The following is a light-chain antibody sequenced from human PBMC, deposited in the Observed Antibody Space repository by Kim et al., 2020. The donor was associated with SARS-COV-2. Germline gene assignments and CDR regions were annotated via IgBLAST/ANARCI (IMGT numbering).Light chain of an antibody. V-gene: IGLV6-57*02. J-gene: IGLJ2*01. CDR2: EDD. CDR1: GGSIASNY. Sequence: LTQPLSVSESPGETVTISCAGSGGSIASNYVQWYQQRPGSAPTTVIYEDDQRPSGVPDRFSGSIDSSSNSASLTISGLKTEDEADYYCQSYDSNNQGVFGGGTQLTVL. CDR3: QSYDSNNQGV.